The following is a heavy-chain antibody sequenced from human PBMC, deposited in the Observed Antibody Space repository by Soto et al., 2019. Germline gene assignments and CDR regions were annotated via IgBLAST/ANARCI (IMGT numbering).Heavy chain of an antibody. CDR3: ATEKTSYGMDV. CDR1: GYTFTSYD. J-gene: IGHJ6*02. V-gene: IGHV1-8*01. Sequence: QVQLVQSGAEVKKPGASVKVSCKASGYTFTSYDINWVRQATGQGLEWMGWRNANSGNTGNAQKIQGRATMTRNTSIRTAYMALSSLRSEHTAVYYCATEKTSYGMDVWGQGTTVTVSS. CDR2: RNANSGNT.